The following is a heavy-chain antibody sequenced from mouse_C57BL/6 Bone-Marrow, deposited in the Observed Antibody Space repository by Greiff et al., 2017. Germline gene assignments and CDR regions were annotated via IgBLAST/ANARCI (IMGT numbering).Heavy chain of an antibody. D-gene: IGHD2-3*01. V-gene: IGHV1-18*01. CDR2: INPNNGGT. J-gene: IGHJ3*01. CDR3: AREGWLPSFAY. Sequence: EVKLLESGPELVKPGASVKIPCKASGYTFTDYNMDWVKQSHGKSLEWIGDINPNNGGTIYNQKFKGKATLTVDKSSSTAYMELRSLTAEDTAVYYGAREGWLPSFAYWGQGTLVTVSA. CDR1: GYTFTDYN.